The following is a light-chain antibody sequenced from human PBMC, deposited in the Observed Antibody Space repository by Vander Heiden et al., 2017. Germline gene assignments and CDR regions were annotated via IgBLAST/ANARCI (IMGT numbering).Light chain of an antibody. CDR2: SNI. CDR3: QSYDSSRTGYV. CDR1: SSNIGAGYD. Sequence: QSVLTQPPSMSGAPGHRVTISCAGSSSNIGAGYDVHWYQQFPGRAPKLLIYSNINRPSGVPDRFSGSKSGTSASLVITGLQAEDEAAYYCQSYDSSRTGYVFGAGTKVTVL. V-gene: IGLV1-40*01. J-gene: IGLJ1*01.